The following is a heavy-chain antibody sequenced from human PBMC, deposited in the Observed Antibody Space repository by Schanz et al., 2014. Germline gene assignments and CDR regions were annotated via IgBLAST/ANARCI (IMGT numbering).Heavy chain of an antibody. J-gene: IGHJ6*02. Sequence: QVQLRESGPGLLKPSETLALTCSVSGDSISSYYWSWIRQPPGKGLEWIGYIFFRGSTYYNPSLKSRVTISIDTSKNQFSLRLTSVTAADTAVYYCYGMDVWGQGTTVTVSS. V-gene: IGHV4-59*12. CDR1: GDSISSYY. CDR3: YGMDV. CDR2: IFFRGST.